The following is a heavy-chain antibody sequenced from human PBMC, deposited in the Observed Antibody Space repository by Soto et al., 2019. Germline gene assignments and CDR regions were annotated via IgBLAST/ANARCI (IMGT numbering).Heavy chain of an antibody. CDR3: ARDFSPTGATLIFDY. CDR2: IYYSGST. D-gene: IGHD1-26*01. CDR1: GGSISSSY. V-gene: IGHV4-59*01. Sequence: PSETLSLTCTVSGGSISSSYWSWIRQPPGKGLEWIGYIYYSGSTNYNPSLKSRVTISVDTSKNQFSLKLSSVTAADTAVYYCARDFSPTGATLIFDYWGQGTLVTVSS. J-gene: IGHJ4*02.